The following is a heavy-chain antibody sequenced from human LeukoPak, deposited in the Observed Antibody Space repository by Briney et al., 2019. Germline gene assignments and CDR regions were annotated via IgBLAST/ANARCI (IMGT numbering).Heavy chain of an antibody. CDR2: IYPGDSDT. D-gene: IGHD3-10*01. CDR1: GYSFTSYW. J-gene: IGHJ4*02. CDR3: ARQFGITLIRGVFGF. V-gene: IGHV5-51*01. Sequence: PGESLKISCKGSGYSFTSYWIGWVRQMPGKGLEWMGIIYPGDSDTRYSPSFQGQVTISADKSTSTAYLQWSSLRASDTAIYYCARQFGITLIRGVFGFWGQGNLVTVSS.